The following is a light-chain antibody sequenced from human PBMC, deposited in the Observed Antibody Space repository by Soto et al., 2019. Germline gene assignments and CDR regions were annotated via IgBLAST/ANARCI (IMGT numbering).Light chain of an antibody. CDR3: GVWDSSLNTVI. CDR1: NSNIGKNW. CDR2: DNN. Sequence: QSVLTQPPSVSAAAGQKVSISCTGSNSNIGKNWLSWYQQVPGTAPKLLIYDNNRRPSGIPDRFSGSKFGTSATLDIIGLQSGDEADYYCGVWDSSLNTVIFGGGTKVTVL. J-gene: IGLJ2*01. V-gene: IGLV1-51*01.